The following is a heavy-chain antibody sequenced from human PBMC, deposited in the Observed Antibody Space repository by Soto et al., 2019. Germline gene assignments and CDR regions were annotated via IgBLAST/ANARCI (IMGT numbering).Heavy chain of an antibody. Sequence: SETLSLTCTVSGGSISSSSYYWGWIRQPPGKGLEWIGSIYYSGSTYYNPSLKSRVTISVDTSKNQFSLKLSSVTAADTAVYYCARHSYYYDSSGPHFAYWGQGTLVTVSS. CDR3: ARHSYYYDSSGPHFAY. CDR1: GGSISSSSYY. D-gene: IGHD3-22*01. V-gene: IGHV4-39*01. J-gene: IGHJ4*02. CDR2: IYYSGST.